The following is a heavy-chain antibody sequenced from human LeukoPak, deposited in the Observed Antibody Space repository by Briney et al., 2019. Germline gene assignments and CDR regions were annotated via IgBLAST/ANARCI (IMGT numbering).Heavy chain of an antibody. CDR3: ATRPAGNTWFGVFDY. D-gene: IGHD3-10*01. Sequence: SETLSLTCAVSGASMTSHYWSWIRRSPGKGLEWIGYMFASGDSNYNPSLKSRVTMSLDTSRSQFSLKLSSVTAADTALYYCATRPAGNTWFGVFDYWSQGTLVTVSS. J-gene: IGHJ4*02. CDR1: GASMTSHY. V-gene: IGHV4-59*11. CDR2: MFASGDS.